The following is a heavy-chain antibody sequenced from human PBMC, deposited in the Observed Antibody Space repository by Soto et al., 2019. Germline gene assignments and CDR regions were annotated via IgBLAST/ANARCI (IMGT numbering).Heavy chain of an antibody. J-gene: IGHJ4*02. CDR3: AKDRERDAWYEDY. V-gene: IGHV3-23*01. CDR2: ISGSDGST. D-gene: IGHD6-13*01. CDR1: GFSFSTYA. Sequence: DVQLLESGGGSVQPGGSLRLSCVASGFSFSTYAMSWVRQPPGKGLEWVSVISGSDGSTYYADSVKGRFTISRDNSKNTLYLQMNSLRAEDTAVYYCAKDRERDAWYEDYWGQGTLVTVSS.